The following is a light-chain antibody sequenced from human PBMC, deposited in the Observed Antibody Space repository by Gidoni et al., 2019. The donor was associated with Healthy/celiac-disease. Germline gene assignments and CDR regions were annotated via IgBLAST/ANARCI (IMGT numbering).Light chain of an antibody. J-gene: IGKJ2*01. Sequence: EILLTQSPATLSLSLGDRATLSCRVIQRISNSLAWYQQKPGQAPRLLISDVFNRVPGDPPRCSGSGSGTVFSLTFSSLEPEDCAVYYCQQFSIWPRTFGQGTKLEIK. CDR2: DVF. CDR1: QRISNS. V-gene: IGKV3-11*01. CDR3: QQFSIWPRT.